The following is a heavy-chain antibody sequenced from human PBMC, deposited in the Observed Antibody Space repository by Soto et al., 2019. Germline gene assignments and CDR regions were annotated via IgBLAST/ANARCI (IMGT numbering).Heavy chain of an antibody. CDR3: AKDTSGAEVGIMDV. J-gene: IGHJ6*03. CDR1: GFIFDDYA. D-gene: IGHD1-26*01. CDR2: ISWNSGVI. V-gene: IGHV3-9*01. Sequence: EVKLVESGGGLVQPGRSLRLSCATSGFIFDDYAMHWVRQAPGKGLEWVSGISWNSGVINYADSVKGRFTTSRDNAKSSLYLQLSSLSSADTATYFCAKDTSGAEVGIMDVWGKGTTVIVSS.